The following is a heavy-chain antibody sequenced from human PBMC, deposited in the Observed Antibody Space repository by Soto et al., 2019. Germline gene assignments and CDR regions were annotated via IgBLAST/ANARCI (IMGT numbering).Heavy chain of an antibody. CDR1: GFTFSSYG. J-gene: IGHJ6*02. CDR3: ARAGGSDNYGMDV. Sequence: QVQLVESGGGVVQPGRSLRLSCAASGFTFSSYGMHWVRQAPGKGLEWVALIWYDGSNKYYADSVKGRFTISRDNSKNTLYLQMNSLRAEVTAVYYCARAGGSDNYGMDVWGQGTTVTVSS. V-gene: IGHV3-33*01. CDR2: IWYDGSNK. D-gene: IGHD2-21*02.